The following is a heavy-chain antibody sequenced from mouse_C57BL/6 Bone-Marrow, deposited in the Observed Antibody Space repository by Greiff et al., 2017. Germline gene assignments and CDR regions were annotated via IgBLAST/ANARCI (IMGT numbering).Heavy chain of an antibody. CDR2: IDPSDSYT. J-gene: IGHJ2*01. CDR1: GYTFTSYW. Sequence: VQLQQSGAELVKPGASVKLSCKASGYTFTSYWMQWVKQRPGQGLEWIGEIDPSDSYTNYNQKFKGKATLTVDTSSSTAYMQLSSLTSEDSAVYYCAREFPYDYWGQGTTLTVSS. CDR3: AREFPYDY. V-gene: IGHV1-50*01.